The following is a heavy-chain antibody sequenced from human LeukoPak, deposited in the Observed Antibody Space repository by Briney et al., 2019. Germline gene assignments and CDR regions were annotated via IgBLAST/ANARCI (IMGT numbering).Heavy chain of an antibody. Sequence: GALSLSCAASGFTFSSYEMNWVRPAPGKGLEWVSYISSSGGTIYYADSVKGRFTISRDNAKNSLYLQMNSLRAEDTAVYYCARDIRGYSYGGFDYWGQGTLVTVSS. J-gene: IGHJ4*02. CDR1: GFTFSSYE. CDR2: ISSSGGTI. CDR3: ARDIRGYSYGGFDY. D-gene: IGHD5-18*01. V-gene: IGHV3-48*03.